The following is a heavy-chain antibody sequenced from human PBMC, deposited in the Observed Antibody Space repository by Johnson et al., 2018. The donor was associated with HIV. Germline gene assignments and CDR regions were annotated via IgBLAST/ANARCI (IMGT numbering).Heavy chain of an antibody. Sequence: VQLVESGGGLVQPGRSLRLSCVASGLTFDDYGMHWVRQAPGKGLEWVSGISWNSGSIGYADSVKGRFTISRDNAKNSLYLQMNSLRAEDTALYYCAKIQGDTVGYDAFDIWGQGTMVTVSS. CDR3: AKIQGDTVGYDAFDI. D-gene: IGHD4-23*01. J-gene: IGHJ3*02. CDR1: GLTFDDYG. CDR2: ISWNSGSI. V-gene: IGHV3-9*01.